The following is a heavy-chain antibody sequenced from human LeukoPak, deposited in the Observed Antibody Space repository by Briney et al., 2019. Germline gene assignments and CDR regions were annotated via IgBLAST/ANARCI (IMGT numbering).Heavy chain of an antibody. CDR3: AKERSAVTTGLFDS. CDR2: ISTSGDNT. Sequence: PGGSLRLSCAASGFTFSTYAMSWVRQAPGKGLDWVSAISTSGDNTYYADSVKGRFTISRDNSKNTLYLQINSLRVEDTAIYYCAKERSAVTTGLFDSWGQGTLVTVSS. CDR1: GFTFSTYA. V-gene: IGHV3-23*01. J-gene: IGHJ4*02. D-gene: IGHD4-17*01.